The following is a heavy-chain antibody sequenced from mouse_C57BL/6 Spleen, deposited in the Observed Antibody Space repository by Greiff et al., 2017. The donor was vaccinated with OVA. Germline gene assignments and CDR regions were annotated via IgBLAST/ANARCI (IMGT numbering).Heavy chain of an antibody. CDR3: ARCGYYVDYYAMDY. J-gene: IGHJ4*01. V-gene: IGHV5-17*01. Sequence: DVKLVESGGGLVKPGGSLKLSCAASGFTFSDYGMHWVRQAPEKGLEWVAYISSGSSTIYYADTVKGRFTISRDNAKNTLFLQMTSLRSEDTAMYYCARCGYYVDYYAMDYWGQGTSVTVSS. D-gene: IGHD2-3*01. CDR2: ISSGSSTI. CDR1: GFTFSDYG.